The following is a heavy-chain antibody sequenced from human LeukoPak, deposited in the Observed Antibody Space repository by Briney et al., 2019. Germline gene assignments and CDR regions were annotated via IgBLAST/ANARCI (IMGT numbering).Heavy chain of an antibody. CDR1: GFTFSSYS. CDR3: ARGIAAAYYFDY. Sequence: GGSLRLSCAASGFTFSSYSMNWVRQAPGKGLEWVSSISSSSSYIYYADSVKGRYTISRGNAKNSLYLQMNSLRAEDTAVYYCARGIAAAYYFDYWGQGTLVTVSS. CDR2: ISSSSSYI. J-gene: IGHJ4*02. V-gene: IGHV3-21*01. D-gene: IGHD6-13*01.